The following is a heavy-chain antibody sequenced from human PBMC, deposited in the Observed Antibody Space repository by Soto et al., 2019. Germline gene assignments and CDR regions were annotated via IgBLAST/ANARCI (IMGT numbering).Heavy chain of an antibody. V-gene: IGHV4-59*01. D-gene: IGHD3-9*01. J-gene: IGHJ4*02. CDR3: ARGKVAMNILSD. Sequence: QVQLQESGPGLVKPSETLSLTCTVSGASISSDYWSWIRQPPGKGLEWIGFNHYSGNSNYNPSLRSRXXIXVXXSTNQVSLRLTSVTAADTAIYYCARGKVAMNILSDWGQGILVTVYS. CDR2: NHYSGNS. CDR1: GASISSDY.